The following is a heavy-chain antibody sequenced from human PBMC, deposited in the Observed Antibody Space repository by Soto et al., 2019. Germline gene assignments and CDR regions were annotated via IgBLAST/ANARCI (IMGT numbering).Heavy chain of an antibody. V-gene: IGHV4-31*03. CDR1: GGSISSGGYY. D-gene: IGHD3-22*01. J-gene: IGHJ4*02. CDR2: IYYSGST. CDR3: ARATPYVDSYYFDY. Sequence: SETLSLTCTVSGGSISSGGYYWSWIRQHPGKGLEWIGYIYYSGSTYYNPSLKSRVTISVDTSKNQFSLKLSSVTAADTAVYYCARATPYVDSYYFDYWGQGTLVTVSS.